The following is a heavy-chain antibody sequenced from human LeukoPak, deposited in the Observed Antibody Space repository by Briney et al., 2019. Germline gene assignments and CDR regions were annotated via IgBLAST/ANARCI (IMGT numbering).Heavy chain of an antibody. V-gene: IGHV4-30-2*01. CDR2: IYHSGST. D-gene: IGHD4-11*01. CDR3: ARVPYSRYWYFDL. J-gene: IGHJ2*01. CDR1: GVSISSGGYS. Sequence: SETLSLTCAVSGVSISSGGYSWSWIRQPPGKGLEWIGYIYHSGSTYYNPSLKSRVTISVDRSKNQFSLKLSSVTAADTAVYYCARVPYSRYWYFDLWGRGTLVTVSS.